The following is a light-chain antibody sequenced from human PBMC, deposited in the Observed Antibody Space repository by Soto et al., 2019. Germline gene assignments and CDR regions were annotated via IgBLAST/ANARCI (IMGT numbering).Light chain of an antibody. CDR2: EVT. V-gene: IGLV2-8*01. CDR1: NIDVGGYNY. CDR3: SSYASNTILFV. Sequence: QSVLTQPPSASGSPGQSVTISCTGTNIDVGGYNYVAWYQQHPGTAPKVIIYEVTKRPSGVPDRFIGSKSGNTASLTISGLHAEDEADYFCSSYASNTILFVFGTGTKVTVL. J-gene: IGLJ1*01.